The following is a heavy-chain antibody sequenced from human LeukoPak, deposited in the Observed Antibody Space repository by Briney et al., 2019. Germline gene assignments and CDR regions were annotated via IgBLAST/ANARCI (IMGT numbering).Heavy chain of an antibody. CDR2: INHSGST. CDR1: GGSFSGYY. Sequence: PPETLSLTCAVYGGSFSGYYWSWIRQPPGKGLEWSGEINHSGSTNYNPSLKSRVTISVDTSKVQFSLKLSSVTAADTAVYYCARTRITMVRGIIWFDPWGQGTLVTVSS. J-gene: IGHJ5*02. CDR3: ARTRITMVRGIIWFDP. V-gene: IGHV4-34*01. D-gene: IGHD3-10*01.